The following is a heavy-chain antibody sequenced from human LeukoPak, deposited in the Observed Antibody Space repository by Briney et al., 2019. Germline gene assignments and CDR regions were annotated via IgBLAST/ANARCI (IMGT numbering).Heavy chain of an antibody. CDR2: CHHSGTT. V-gene: IGHV4-59*02. J-gene: IGHJ3*02. CDR3: ARWGESGDYAVHAFGI. Sequence: SETLSLTCTVSGVSASNYYWNWMRQSPGKGLEWIGYCHHSGTTIYKPSLSSRVTMSVDTSKSQFSLKLSSVSAADTAVYYCARWGESGDYAVHAFGIWGQGTMVTVSS. CDR1: GVSASNYY. D-gene: IGHD2-21*02.